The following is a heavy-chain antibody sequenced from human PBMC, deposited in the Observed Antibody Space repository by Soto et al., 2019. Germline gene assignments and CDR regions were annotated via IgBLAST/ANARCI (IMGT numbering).Heavy chain of an antibody. V-gene: IGHV1-2*02. CDR3: ARGGSYSSGSYNWFDP. CDR1: GNTFTGHF. CDR2: INPNSGAT. D-gene: IGHD6-19*01. Sequence: QVQLVQSGAEAKKPGASVKVSCKASGNTFTGHFVHWVRQAPGQGLEWMGRINPNSGATKYAQKFQGRVTMTRETSITTAYMEMTSLRSDDTAVYYCARGGSYSSGSYNWFDPWGQGTLVTVSS. J-gene: IGHJ5*02.